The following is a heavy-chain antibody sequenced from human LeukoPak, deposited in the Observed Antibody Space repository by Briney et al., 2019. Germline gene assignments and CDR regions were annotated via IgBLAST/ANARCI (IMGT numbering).Heavy chain of an antibody. D-gene: IGHD3-10*01. CDR1: GGSISRGTYY. V-gene: IGHV4-39*01. CDR3: ARHFRGYYYDAFDI. Sequence: PSETLPLTCTVSGGSISRGTYYWGWIRQPPGKGLEWLGSIYYSGSTHHNPSLKSRGTISVDTSKNEFSLKLTSVTAADTAVYYCARHFRGYYYDAFDIWGQGTMVTVSS. J-gene: IGHJ3*02. CDR2: IYYSGST.